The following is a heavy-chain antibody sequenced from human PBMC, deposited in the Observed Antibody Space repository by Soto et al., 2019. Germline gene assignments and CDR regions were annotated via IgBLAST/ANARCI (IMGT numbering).Heavy chain of an antibody. V-gene: IGHV1-18*01. CDR3: ARDPPPPDY. CDR2: ISAYNGNT. CDR1: GYTFASYA. Sequence: QVQLVQSGAEVKKPGASVKVSCKASGYTFASYAISWMRQAPGQGLEWMGWISAYNGNTNYAQKRQGRVTMTTDSSTRTAYMEMRSLRSDDPDVYYCARDPPPPDYWGPGNRVTVSS. J-gene: IGHJ4*02.